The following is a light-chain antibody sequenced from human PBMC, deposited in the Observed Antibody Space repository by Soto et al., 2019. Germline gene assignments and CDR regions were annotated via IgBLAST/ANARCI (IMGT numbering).Light chain of an antibody. Sequence: QSVLTQPRSVSGSPGQSVTISCTGTSSDVCGYDYVSWYQQHPGKAPKLMIYDVSKRPSGVPNRFSGSKSGNTASLTISGLQAEDEADYHCCSYAGSYTFLFGGGTKLTVL. V-gene: IGLV2-11*01. CDR2: DVS. CDR1: SSDVCGYDY. CDR3: CSYAGSYTFL. J-gene: IGLJ2*01.